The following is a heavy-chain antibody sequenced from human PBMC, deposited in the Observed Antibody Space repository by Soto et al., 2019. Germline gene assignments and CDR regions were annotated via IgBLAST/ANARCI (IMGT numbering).Heavy chain of an antibody. Sequence: SVKVSCKASGGPFSSYAISWVRQAPGQGLEWMGGIIPIFGTANYAQKFQGRVTITADESTSTAYMELSSLRSEDTAVYYCAILTVELTCGRGYDASDIWGQGKMVTV. J-gene: IGHJ3*02. CDR1: GGPFSSYA. CDR3: AILTVELTCGRGYDASDI. CDR2: IIPIFGTA. V-gene: IGHV1-69*13. D-gene: IGHD1-26*01.